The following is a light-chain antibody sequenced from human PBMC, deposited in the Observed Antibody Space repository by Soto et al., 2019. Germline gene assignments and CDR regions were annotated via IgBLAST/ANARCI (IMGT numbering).Light chain of an antibody. CDR1: QSVRNNY. V-gene: IGKV3-20*01. CDR2: AAP. Sequence: EIVLTQSPGTLSLSPGERATLSCRASQSVRNNYLAWYQQRPGQAPRLLIYAAPSRATGIPDRFSGSGSGTDFTLTISRLEPEDFAVYYCQQYGTSPRTFGQGTKVDIK. CDR3: QQYGTSPRT. J-gene: IGKJ1*01.